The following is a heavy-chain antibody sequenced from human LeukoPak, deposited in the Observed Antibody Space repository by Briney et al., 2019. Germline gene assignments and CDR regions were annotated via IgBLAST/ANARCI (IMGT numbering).Heavy chain of an antibody. CDR3: ARDGGYCSGGSCYSRYFQH. CDR2: INPSGGST. V-gene: IGHV1-46*01. J-gene: IGHJ1*01. CDR1: GYTFTSYY. D-gene: IGHD2-15*01. Sequence: ASVKVSCKASGYTFTSYYMHWVRQAPGQGLEWTGIINPSGGSTSYAQKFQGRVTMTRDMSTSTVYMELSSLRSEDTAVYYCARDGGYCSGGSCYSRYFQHWGQGTLVTVSS.